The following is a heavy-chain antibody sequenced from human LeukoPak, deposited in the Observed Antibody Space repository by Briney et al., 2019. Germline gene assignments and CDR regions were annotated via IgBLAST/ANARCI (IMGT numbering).Heavy chain of an antibody. CDR1: GYTFTGYC. V-gene: IGHV1-2*02. CDR3: AREGCSGGSCYFDY. Sequence: ASVKVSYKACGYTFTGYCMHWVRQAPGQGLEWMGWINPNSGGTNYAQKFQGRVTMSRDTSISTAYMELSRLRSDDTAVYYCAREGCSGGSCYFDYWGQGTLVTVSS. CDR2: INPNSGGT. J-gene: IGHJ4*02. D-gene: IGHD2-15*01.